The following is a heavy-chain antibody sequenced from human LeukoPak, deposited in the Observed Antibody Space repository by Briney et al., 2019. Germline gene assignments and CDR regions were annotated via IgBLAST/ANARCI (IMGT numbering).Heavy chain of an antibody. CDR3: ARVLVRGVIYYYYYMDV. CDR1: GFTFSSYG. CDR2: ISYDGPNK. Sequence: PGGSLRLSCAASGFTFSSYGMHWVRQAPGKGLEWVAVISYDGPNKYYADSVKGRFTISRDNSKNTLYLQMNSLRAEDTAVYYCARVLVRGVIYYYYYMDVWGKGTTVTISS. V-gene: IGHV3-30*03. D-gene: IGHD3-10*01. J-gene: IGHJ6*03.